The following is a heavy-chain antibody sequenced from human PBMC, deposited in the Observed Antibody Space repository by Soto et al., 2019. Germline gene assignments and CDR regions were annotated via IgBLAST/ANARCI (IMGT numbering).Heavy chain of an antibody. Sequence: PSETLSLTCTVSGGSISSYYWSWIRQPPGKGLEWIGYIYYSGSTNYNPSLKSRVTISVDTSKNQFSLKLSSVTAADTAVYYCARERVYYYDSIGYFDYWGQGTLVTVSS. CDR2: IYYSGST. CDR1: GGSISSYY. V-gene: IGHV4-59*01. CDR3: ARERVYYYDSIGYFDY. D-gene: IGHD3-22*01. J-gene: IGHJ4*02.